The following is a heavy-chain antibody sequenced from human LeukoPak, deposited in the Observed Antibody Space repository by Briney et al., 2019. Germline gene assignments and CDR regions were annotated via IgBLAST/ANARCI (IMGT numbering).Heavy chain of an antibody. V-gene: IGHV4-39*01. D-gene: IGHD3-16*01. CDR2: IYYSGST. CDR3: ASPGGYYYYYMDV. J-gene: IGHJ6*03. Sequence: SETLSLTCTVSGGSISSSSYYWGWIRQPPGKGLEWIGSIYYSGSTYYNPSLKSRVTMSVDTSKNQFSLKLSSVTAADTAVYYCASPGGYYYYYMDVWGKGTTVTVSS. CDR1: GGSISSSSYY.